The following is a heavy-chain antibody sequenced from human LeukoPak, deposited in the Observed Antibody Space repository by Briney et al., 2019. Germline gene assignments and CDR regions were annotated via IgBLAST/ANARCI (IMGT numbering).Heavy chain of an antibody. Sequence: ASVKVSCKASGYTFTGYYIHWVRQAPGQGLEWMGCINPNNGDTNYAQKFQDRVTMTRDTSISTAYMELSRLRSDDTAVYFCARVGAAYQDSNYWGQGTLVTVSS. D-gene: IGHD1-26*01. CDR2: INPNNGDT. J-gene: IGHJ4*02. CDR3: ARVGAAYQDSNY. V-gene: IGHV1-2*02. CDR1: GYTFTGYY.